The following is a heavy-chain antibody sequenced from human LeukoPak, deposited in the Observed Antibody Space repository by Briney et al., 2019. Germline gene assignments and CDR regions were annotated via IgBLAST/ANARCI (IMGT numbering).Heavy chain of an antibody. CDR3: ARSPTVTTESHFDY. CDR1: GGSFSGYY. D-gene: IGHD4-11*01. Sequence: PSETLSLTCAVYGGSFSGYYWTWIRQPPGKGLEWIGEINHRGSTNYNPSLKSRVTISVDTSKNQFSLKLSSVTAADTAVYYCARSPTVTTESHFDYWGQGTLVTVSS. J-gene: IGHJ4*02. V-gene: IGHV4-34*01. CDR2: INHRGST.